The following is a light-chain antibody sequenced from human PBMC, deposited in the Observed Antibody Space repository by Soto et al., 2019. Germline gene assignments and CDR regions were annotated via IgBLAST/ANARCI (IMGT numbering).Light chain of an antibody. CDR2: GAS. V-gene: IGKV3-15*01. CDR3: QQHNNWPLT. Sequence: EIVMTQSPATLSVSPGERATLSCRASQNINSNLAWYQQKPGQGPRLLIYGASSRATGIPARFSGSGSGTGFTLTISSLQSEDFAIYYCQQHNNWPLTFGGGTKVEIK. J-gene: IGKJ4*01. CDR1: QNINSN.